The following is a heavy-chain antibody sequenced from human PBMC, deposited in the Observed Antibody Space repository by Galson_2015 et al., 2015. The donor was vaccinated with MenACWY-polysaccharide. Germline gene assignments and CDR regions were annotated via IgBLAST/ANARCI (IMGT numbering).Heavy chain of an antibody. CDR3: ATRDGDNWSYVSAFDI. D-gene: IGHD1-7*01. CDR2: IYSGGSI. CDR1: GFSVSVNH. Sequence: SLRLSCAASGFSVSVNHMSWVRQAPGKGLEWVSVIYSGGSIYYADSVKGRFTISRDNSKDTLYLQMNSLRADDTAVYYCATRDGDNWSYVSAFDIWGQGTMVTVSS. J-gene: IGHJ3*02. V-gene: IGHV3-53*01.